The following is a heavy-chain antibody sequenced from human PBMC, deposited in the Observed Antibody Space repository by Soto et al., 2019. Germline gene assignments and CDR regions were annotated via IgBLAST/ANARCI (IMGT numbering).Heavy chain of an antibody. Sequence: QVQLVQSGADVKKPGSSVKVACQASGVTFSSETLGWVRQAPGQGLEWVGGIIPLFGTASYAQKFQGRVTITADESTSTVYMELRSLRSDDTAVYFCATELGENPASPFDAWGQGTLGTVS. D-gene: IGHD3-10*01. CDR1: GVTFSSET. CDR3: ATELGENPASPFDA. J-gene: IGHJ4*02. V-gene: IGHV1-69*01. CDR2: IIPLFGTA.